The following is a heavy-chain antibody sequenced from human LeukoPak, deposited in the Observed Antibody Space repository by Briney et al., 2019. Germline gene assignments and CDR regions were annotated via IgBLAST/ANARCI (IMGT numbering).Heavy chain of an antibody. D-gene: IGHD6-13*01. Sequence: PSETLSLTCTVSGYSISCGYYWGWIRQPPGKGVGWIGSIYHSGSTYYNPSLKSRVTISVDTSKNQFSLKLSSVTAADTAVYYCASRAAADFDYWGQGTLVTVSS. CDR1: GYSISCGYY. CDR2: IYHSGST. V-gene: IGHV4-38-2*02. J-gene: IGHJ4*02. CDR3: ASRAAADFDY.